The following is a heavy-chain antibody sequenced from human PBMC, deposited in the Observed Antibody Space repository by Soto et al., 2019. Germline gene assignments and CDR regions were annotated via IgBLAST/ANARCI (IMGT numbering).Heavy chain of an antibody. Sequence: GGSLRLSCAASGFAISTYAMTWVRQAPWRGLECVSGVTGSGSQIYYAVSVKGRFTISKDNSKNTLYLQMSSLREEDTALYYCAKDAVYRDGLWLMDSWGQGTLVTVSS. V-gene: IGHV3-23*01. CDR3: AKDAVYRDGLWLMDS. CDR1: GFAISTYA. CDR2: VTGSGSQI. J-gene: IGHJ5*02. D-gene: IGHD2-21*01.